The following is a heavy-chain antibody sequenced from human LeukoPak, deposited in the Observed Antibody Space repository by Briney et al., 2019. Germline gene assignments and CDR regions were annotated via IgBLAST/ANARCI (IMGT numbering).Heavy chain of an antibody. CDR1: GFSVGNNC. CDR2: LYSGGTT. CDR3: ARAATVVTQWDF. V-gene: IGHV3-53*01. J-gene: IGHJ4*02. D-gene: IGHD6-19*01. Sequence: GGSLRLSCEASGFSVGNNCMTWVRQAPGKGLEWVSALYSGGTTYYADSVKGRFTISGDNSKNTVYLQMHSLRPDDTAVYYCARAATVVTQWDFWGQGTLVTVSS.